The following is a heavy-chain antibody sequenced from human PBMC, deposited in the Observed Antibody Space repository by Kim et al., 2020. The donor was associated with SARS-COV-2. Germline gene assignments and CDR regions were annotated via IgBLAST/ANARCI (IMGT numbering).Heavy chain of an antibody. J-gene: IGHJ4*02. CDR1: GFTFSNAW. V-gene: IGHV3-15*01. D-gene: IGHD3-10*01. CDR2: IKSKTDGGTT. CDR3: TTASLLWFGELCY. Sequence: GGSLRLSCAASGFTFSNAWMSCVRQAPGKGLEWVGRIKSKTDGGTTDYAAPVKGRFTISRDDSKNTLYLQMNSLKTEDTAVYYCTTASLLWFGELCYWGQGTLVTVSS.